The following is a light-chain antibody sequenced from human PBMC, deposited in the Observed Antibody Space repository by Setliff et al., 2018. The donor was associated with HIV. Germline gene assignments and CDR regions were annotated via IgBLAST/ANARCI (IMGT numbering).Light chain of an antibody. Sequence: TLSVSPGEKATLSCRASQSVSSNLAWYQQKPGQAHRLLIYEASTRATGIPARFSGSGSGTEFTLTITSLQSEDFALYYCQQYNNWPPLFGGGTKVDIK. CDR2: EAS. V-gene: IGKV3-15*01. CDR3: QQYNNWPPL. J-gene: IGKJ4*01. CDR1: QSVSSN.